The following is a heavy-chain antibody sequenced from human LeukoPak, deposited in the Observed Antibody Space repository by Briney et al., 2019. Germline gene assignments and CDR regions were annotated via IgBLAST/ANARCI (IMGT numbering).Heavy chain of an antibody. J-gene: IGHJ4*02. D-gene: IGHD1-14*01. V-gene: IGHV3-23*01. CDR1: GFTFSSFA. Sequence: PGGSLRLSCAASGFTFSSFAMSWVRQAPGQGLEWVSAISDNSGNTYYADSVKGRFTISRDNSENTLYLQMNSLRAEDTAVYYCARYADGIFYWGQGTLVTVSS. CDR2: ISDNSGNT. CDR3: ARYADGIFY.